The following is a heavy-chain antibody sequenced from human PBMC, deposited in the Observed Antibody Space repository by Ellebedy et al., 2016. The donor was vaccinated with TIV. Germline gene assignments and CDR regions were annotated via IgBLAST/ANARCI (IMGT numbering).Heavy chain of an antibody. CDR3: ARDRDIRSSSDFQH. CDR2: IGTDMGNT. J-gene: IGHJ1*01. D-gene: IGHD6-6*01. V-gene: IGHV1-18*04. CDR1: GYTFTDYG. Sequence: AASVKVSCKASGYTFTDYGITWLRQAPGQGREWMGWIGTDMGNTNYAQKFRGRVTMTTDTSTTTGYMELRSLRSDDTALYYCARDRDIRSSSDFQHWGQGTLVTVSS.